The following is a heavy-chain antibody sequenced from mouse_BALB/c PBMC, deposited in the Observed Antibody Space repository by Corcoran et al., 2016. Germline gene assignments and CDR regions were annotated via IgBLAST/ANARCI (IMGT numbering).Heavy chain of an antibody. CDR3: ARRSDCDY. J-gene: IGHJ2*01. Sequence: QIQLVQSGPELKKPGETVRISCKASGYTFTTAGMQWVQKMPGKGLKWIGWINTHSGVPKYAEDFKGRFAFSLETSASTAYLQISNLKNEDTATDVCARRSDCDYWGQGTTLTVSS. CDR2: INTHSGVP. CDR1: GYTFTTAG. V-gene: IGHV9-4*02.